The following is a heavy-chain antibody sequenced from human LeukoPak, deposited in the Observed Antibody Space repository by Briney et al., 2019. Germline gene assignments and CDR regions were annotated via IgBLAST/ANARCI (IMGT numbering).Heavy chain of an antibody. Sequence: SETLSLTCTVSGGSNSNYYWSWIRQPPGKGLEWIGYIYYSGSTNYNPSLKSRLTISVDTSKNQFSLKLSSVTAADTAVYYCARDSTTGLLGYWGQGTLVTVSS. D-gene: IGHD1-1*01. CDR1: GGSNSNYY. CDR2: IYYSGST. V-gene: IGHV4-59*01. CDR3: ARDSTTGLLGY. J-gene: IGHJ4*02.